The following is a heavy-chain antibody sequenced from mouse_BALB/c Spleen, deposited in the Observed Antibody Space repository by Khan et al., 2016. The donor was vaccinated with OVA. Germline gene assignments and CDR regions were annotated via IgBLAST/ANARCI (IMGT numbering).Heavy chain of an antibody. V-gene: IGHV5-6*01. CDR2: ISSGGDYT. J-gene: IGHJ3*01. CDR3: AGHLTGSFAY. Sequence: EVELVESGGDLVKHGGSLKLSCAASGFTFSSYSMSWVRQTPDKRLEWVASISSGGDYTYYPDSVKGRFTISRDNAKNTLYLQMSDLKSEDTAMYYCAGHLTGSFAYWGQGTLVTVSA. D-gene: IGHD4-1*01. CDR1: GFTFSSYS.